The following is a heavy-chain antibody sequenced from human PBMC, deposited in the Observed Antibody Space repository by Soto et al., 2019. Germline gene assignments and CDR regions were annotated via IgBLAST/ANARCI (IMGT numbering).Heavy chain of an antibody. CDR2: GGT. D-gene: IGHD3-22*01. V-gene: IGHV4-59*01. CDR3: TTDSYFTLKLVRFDY. Sequence: GGTYYNPSLKSRVAISADTSKNQFSLKMSSVTAADTAVYYCTTDSYFTLKLVRFDYWGLGTLVTVSS. J-gene: IGHJ4*01.